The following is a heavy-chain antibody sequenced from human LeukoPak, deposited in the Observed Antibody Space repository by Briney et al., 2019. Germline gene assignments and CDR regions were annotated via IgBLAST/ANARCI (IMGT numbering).Heavy chain of an antibody. D-gene: IGHD6-13*01. CDR1: GGSISSYY. Sequence: PSETLSLTCTVSGGSISSYYWSWIRQPAGKGLEWIGRIYTSGSTNYNPSLKSRVTISVYTSKNQVSLKLSSVTAADTAVYYCARGPNPMYSSSWYFDYWGQGTLVTVSS. CDR3: ARGPNPMYSSSWYFDY. CDR2: IYTSGST. J-gene: IGHJ4*02. V-gene: IGHV4-4*07.